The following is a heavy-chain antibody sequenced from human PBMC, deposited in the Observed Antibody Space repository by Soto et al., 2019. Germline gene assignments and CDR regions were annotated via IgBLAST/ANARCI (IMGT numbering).Heavy chain of an antibody. CDR2: IGTAXDT. CDR3: ARDYGPGAFDI. D-gene: IGHD3-10*01. Sequence: GXSPRLSCAASGFTFGSYDMHWVRQATGKGLEWVSXIGTAXDTYYPASAKGXFTISREXAKNSLYLKMNSLRDGDKVVYYCARDYGPGAFDIWGQGTMVTV. V-gene: IGHV3-13*01. CDR1: GFTFGSYD. J-gene: IGHJ3*02.